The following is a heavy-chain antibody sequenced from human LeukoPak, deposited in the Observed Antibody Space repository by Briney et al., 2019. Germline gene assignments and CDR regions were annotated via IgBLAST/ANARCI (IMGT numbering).Heavy chain of an antibody. J-gene: IGHJ4*02. CDR2: IVVGSGNT. CDR1: GFTFTSSA. V-gene: IGHV1-58*02. CDR3: AAGGYDSSGYYSYFDY. Sequence: ASVKVSCKASGFTFTSSAMQWVRQARGRPLEWIGWIVVGSGNTNYAQKFQERVTITRDMSTSTAYMELSSLRSEDTAVYYCAAGGYDSSGYYSYFDYWGQGTLVTVSS. D-gene: IGHD3-22*01.